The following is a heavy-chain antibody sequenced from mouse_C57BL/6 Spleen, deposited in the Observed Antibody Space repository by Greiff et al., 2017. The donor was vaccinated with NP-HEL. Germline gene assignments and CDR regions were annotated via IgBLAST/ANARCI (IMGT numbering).Heavy chain of an antibody. CDR3: ARAHGSSPFAY. D-gene: IGHD1-1*01. CDR2: IYPGWWWR. CDR1: GYTFTSYW. V-gene: IGHV1-55*01. J-gene: IGHJ3*01. Sequence: QVQLQQPGAELVKPEASVKMSCKASGYTFTSYWITWVKQRPGQGLEWIGDIYPGWWWRKYKQKWKSKAKETVDTSSSTAYMQLISLTSEDSAVYYCARAHGSSPFAYWGQGTLVTVSA.